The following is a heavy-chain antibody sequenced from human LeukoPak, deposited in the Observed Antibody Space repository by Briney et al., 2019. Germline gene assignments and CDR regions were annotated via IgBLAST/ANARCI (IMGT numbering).Heavy chain of an antibody. J-gene: IGHJ5*02. D-gene: IGHD2-15*01. Sequence: PSETLSLTCTVSGGSISSYYWSWIRQPAGKGLEWIGRIYTSGSTNYNPSPKSRVTISVDTSKNQFSLKLSSVTAADTAVYYCARLMGQHCSGGSCKPRWFDPWGQGTLVTVSS. CDR3: ARLMGQHCSGGSCKPRWFDP. V-gene: IGHV4-4*07. CDR1: GGSISSYY. CDR2: IYTSGST.